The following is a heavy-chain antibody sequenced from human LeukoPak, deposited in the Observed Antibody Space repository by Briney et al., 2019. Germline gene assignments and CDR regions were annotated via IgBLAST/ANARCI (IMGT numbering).Heavy chain of an antibody. D-gene: IGHD5-12*01. Sequence: GGSLRLSCAASGFTFSSYWMSWVRQAPGKGLEWVSSISSSSSYIYYADSVKGRFTISRDNAKNSLYLQMNSLRAEDTAVYYCARGRVDGYDSDYWGQGTLVTVSS. CDR2: ISSSSSYI. J-gene: IGHJ4*02. CDR1: GFTFSSYW. V-gene: IGHV3-21*01. CDR3: ARGRVDGYDSDY.